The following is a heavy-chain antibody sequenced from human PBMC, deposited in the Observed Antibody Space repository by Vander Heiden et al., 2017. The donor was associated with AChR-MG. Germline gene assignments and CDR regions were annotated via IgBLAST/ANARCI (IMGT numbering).Heavy chain of an antibody. CDR1: GFPFGSYA. V-gene: IGHV3-23*01. CDR2: ISGSGGST. CDR3: AKGEYSSPVSDFDY. Sequence: EVQLLESGGGLVQPGGSLRLSCAASGFPFGSYAMSWVRQAPGKGLEWVSAISGSGGSTYYADSVKGRFTISRDNSKNTLYLQMNSLRAEDTAVYYCAKGEYSSPVSDFDYWGQGTLVTVSS. D-gene: IGHD6-6*01. J-gene: IGHJ4*02.